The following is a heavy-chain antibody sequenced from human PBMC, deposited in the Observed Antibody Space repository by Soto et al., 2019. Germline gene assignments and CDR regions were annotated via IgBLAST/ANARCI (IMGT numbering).Heavy chain of an antibody. J-gene: IGHJ4*02. CDR2: IYSSGST. CDR3: ARDHPHSYGVYYFDY. D-gene: IGHD5-18*01. V-gene: IGHV4-59*01. CDR1: GGSISNYY. Sequence: SETLSLTCTVSGGSISNYYWNWIRQSPGKGLEWIGYIYSSGSTHYNPSIQNRVNISIDTSKNQVSLKVNSVTAADTAVYYCARDHPHSYGVYYFDYWGQGTPVTVS.